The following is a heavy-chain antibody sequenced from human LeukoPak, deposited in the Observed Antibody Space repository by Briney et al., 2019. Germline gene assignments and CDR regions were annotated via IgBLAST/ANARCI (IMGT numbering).Heavy chain of an antibody. CDR3: ARRGKPGTTRIVD. J-gene: IGHJ4*02. V-gene: IGHV3-72*01. CDR1: GFTFSDHY. D-gene: IGHD3-22*01. CDR2: SRNKVNSYTT. Sequence: GGSLRLSCAASGFTFSDHYMDWVRQAPGKGLEWVGRSRNKVNSYTTEYAASVKGRFTISRDDSKNSLYLQMNSLKTEDTAVYYCARRGKPGTTRIVDWGQGTLVTVSS.